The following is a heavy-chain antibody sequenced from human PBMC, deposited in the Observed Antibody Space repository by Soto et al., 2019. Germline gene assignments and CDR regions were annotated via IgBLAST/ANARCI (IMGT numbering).Heavy chain of an antibody. J-gene: IGHJ4*02. V-gene: IGHV2-5*02. CDR1: GFSLSTSGVG. D-gene: IGHD6-19*01. CDR2: IYWDDDK. Sequence: QITLKESGPTLVKPTQTLTLTCTFSGFSLSTSGVGVGWIRQPPGKALEWLALIYWDDDKRYSPSLKSRLTTXKXTFXTQVVLTVTNMDPVDTATYYCAHCQWLVGLRSFDYWGQGTLVTVSS. CDR3: AHCQWLVGLRSFDY.